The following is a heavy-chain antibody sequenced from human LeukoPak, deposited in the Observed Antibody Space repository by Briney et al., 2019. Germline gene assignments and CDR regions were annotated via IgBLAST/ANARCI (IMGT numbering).Heavy chain of an antibody. D-gene: IGHD4-17*01. CDR2: ISYDGSNK. J-gene: IGHJ4*02. CDR1: GFTFSSYA. V-gene: IGHV3-30*04. CDR3: ARDRGSDGDLNFDY. Sequence: GGSLRLSCAASGFTFSSYAMHWVRQAPGRGLEWVAVISYDGSNKYYADSVKGRFTISRDNSKNTLYLQMNSLRAEDTAVYYCARDRGSDGDLNFDYWGQGTLVTVSS.